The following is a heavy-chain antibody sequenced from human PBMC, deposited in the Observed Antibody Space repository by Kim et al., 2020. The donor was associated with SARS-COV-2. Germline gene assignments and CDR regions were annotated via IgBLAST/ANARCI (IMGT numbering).Heavy chain of an antibody. CDR1: GYTFTSYY. Sequence: ASVKVSCKASGYTFTSYYMHWVRQAPGQGLEWMGIINPSGGSTSYAQKFQGRVTMTRDTSTSTVYMELSSLRSEDTAVYYCIAAPRYGSGSPSYYFDYWGQGTLVTVSS. D-gene: IGHD3-10*01. V-gene: IGHV1-46*01. CDR3: IAAPRYGSGSPSYYFDY. CDR2: INPSGGST. J-gene: IGHJ4*02.